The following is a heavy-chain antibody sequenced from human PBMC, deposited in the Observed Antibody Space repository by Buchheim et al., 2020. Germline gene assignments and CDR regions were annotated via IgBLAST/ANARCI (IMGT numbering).Heavy chain of an antibody. Sequence: EVQLLESGGGLVQPGGSLRLSCAASGFTFSSHAMSWVRQAPGKGLEWVSAISGSGGTTYYADSVKGRFTIPRAHSKQTLYRQMNNRRAEDTAVYFCARFGVAYYYGMDVWGQGTT. J-gene: IGHJ6*02. CDR2: ISGSGGTT. CDR1: GFTFSSHA. D-gene: IGHD3-10*01. V-gene: IGHV3-23*01. CDR3: ARFGVAYYYGMDV.